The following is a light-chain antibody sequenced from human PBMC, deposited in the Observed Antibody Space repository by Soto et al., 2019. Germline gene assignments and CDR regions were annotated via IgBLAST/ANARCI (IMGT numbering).Light chain of an antibody. J-gene: IGKJ1*01. CDR3: QQRSNWRT. Sequence: EIVLTQSPATLSLSPGERATLSCRASQSVNSYLAWYQQKPGQAPRLPIYDASNRATGIPARFSGSGSGTDFTLTISSLEPEDFAVYYCQQRSNWRTFVQGTKVDIK. CDR2: DAS. V-gene: IGKV3-11*01. CDR1: QSVNSY.